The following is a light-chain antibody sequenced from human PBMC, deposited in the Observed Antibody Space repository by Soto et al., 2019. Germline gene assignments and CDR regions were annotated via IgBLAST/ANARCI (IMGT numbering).Light chain of an antibody. CDR2: GNT. J-gene: IGLJ1*01. Sequence: SVLTQPPSVSGAPGQRVTISCTGSSSNIGAGYDVHWYRHLPGTAPKLLIYGNTNRPSGVPDRFSGSRSGTTASLAITGLRPDDEADYYCQSYDTRLSGYVFATGTKVTVL. CDR1: SSNIGAGYD. V-gene: IGLV1-40*01. CDR3: QSYDTRLSGYV.